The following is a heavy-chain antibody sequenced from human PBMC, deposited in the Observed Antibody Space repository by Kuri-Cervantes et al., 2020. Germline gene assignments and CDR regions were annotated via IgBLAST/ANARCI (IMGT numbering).Heavy chain of an antibody. CDR2: IYYSGTD. CDR1: GYSISSGYF. CDR3: ARASGPTADFDY. J-gene: IGHJ4*02. D-gene: IGHD4-17*01. V-gene: IGHV4-38-2*01. Sequence: SETLSLTCAVSGYSISSGYFWGWIRQPPGKGVEWSGSIYYSGTDNYNPSPKGRVTLTVDTSTNQFSLKMTSVTAADTAAYYCARASGPTADFDYWGQGTRVTVSS.